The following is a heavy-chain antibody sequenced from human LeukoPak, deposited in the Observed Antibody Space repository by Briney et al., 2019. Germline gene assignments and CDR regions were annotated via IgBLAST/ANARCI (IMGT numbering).Heavy chain of an antibody. CDR1: GGSISSGDYY. V-gene: IGHV4-30-4*08. CDR2: IYYSGST. D-gene: IGHD3-3*01. Sequence: SETLSLTCTVSGGSISSGDYYWGWIRQPPGKGLEWIGNIYYSGSTYYNPSLKSRVTISVDTSKNQFSLKLSSVTAADTAVYYCARVDDFWSGYYHAFDIWGQGTMVTVSS. CDR3: ARVDDFWSGYYHAFDI. J-gene: IGHJ3*02.